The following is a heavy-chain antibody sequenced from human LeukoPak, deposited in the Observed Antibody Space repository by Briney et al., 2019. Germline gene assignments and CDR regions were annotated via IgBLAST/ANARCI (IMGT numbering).Heavy chain of an antibody. V-gene: IGHV4-59*01. J-gene: IGHJ4*02. CDR2: IYYSGST. D-gene: IGHD6-6*01. CDR1: GGSISSYY. CDR3: ASYEYSSSSRFFDY. Sequence: SETLSLTCTVSGGSISSYYWSWIRQPPGKGLEWIGYIYYSGSTNYNPSLKSRVTISVDTSKNQFSLKLSSVTAADTAVYYCASYEYSSSSRFFDYWGQGTLVTVSS.